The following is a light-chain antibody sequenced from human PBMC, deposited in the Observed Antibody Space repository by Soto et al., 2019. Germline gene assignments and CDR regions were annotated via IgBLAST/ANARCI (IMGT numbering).Light chain of an antibody. CDR3: QQYGSSPPLS. J-gene: IGKJ4*01. CDR1: QSVSSSY. Sequence: EIVLTQSPGTLSLSPGERATLSCRASQSVSSSYLAWYQQKPGQAPRLLMYCASSIATGIPDRFSGSGSGTDFTLTISRLEPEDFAVYYCQQYGSSPPLSFGGGTKVDIK. V-gene: IGKV3-20*01. CDR2: CAS.